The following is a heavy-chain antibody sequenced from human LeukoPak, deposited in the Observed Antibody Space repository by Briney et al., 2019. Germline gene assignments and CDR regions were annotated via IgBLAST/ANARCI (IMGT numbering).Heavy chain of an antibody. Sequence: GESLKISCEGSGYSFTSYWIGWVRQMPGKGLERMGIIYSGDSDTKYSPSFQGQVTISADKSISTAYLQWSSLKASDTAMYYCARRVDFGGNYYFDYWGQGTLVTVSS. CDR3: ARRVDFGGNYYFDY. J-gene: IGHJ4*02. V-gene: IGHV5-51*01. CDR2: IYSGDSDT. D-gene: IGHD4-23*01. CDR1: GYSFTSYW.